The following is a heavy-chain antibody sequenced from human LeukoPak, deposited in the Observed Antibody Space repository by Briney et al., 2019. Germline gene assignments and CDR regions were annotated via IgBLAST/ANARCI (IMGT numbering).Heavy chain of an antibody. CDR2: INSNGGSI. D-gene: IGHD3-9*01. V-gene: IGHV3-20*04. Sequence: PGGSLRLSCAASGFIFDDYGMSWVRQAPGKGLEWVSNINSNGGSIGYADSVKGRFTISRDNAKNSLYLQMNSLRAEDTALYYCARGGTLTGYTLPAFDIWGQGTMVTVSS. CDR3: ARGGTLTGYTLPAFDI. J-gene: IGHJ3*02. CDR1: GFIFDDYG.